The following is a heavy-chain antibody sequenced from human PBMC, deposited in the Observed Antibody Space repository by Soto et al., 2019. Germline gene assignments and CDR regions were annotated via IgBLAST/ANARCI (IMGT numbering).Heavy chain of an antibody. J-gene: IGHJ4*02. D-gene: IGHD1-20*01. CDR3: ARPSSWYNWNY. CDR2: IYYSGST. V-gene: IGHV4-39*01. CDR1: GGSISSSSYY. Sequence: SETLSLTCTVSGGSISSSSYYWGWIRQPPGKGLEWIGNIYYSGSTYYNPSLKSRVTISVDTSKNQFSLNLSSVTAADSAVYYCARPSSWYNWNYWGQGTLVTVSS.